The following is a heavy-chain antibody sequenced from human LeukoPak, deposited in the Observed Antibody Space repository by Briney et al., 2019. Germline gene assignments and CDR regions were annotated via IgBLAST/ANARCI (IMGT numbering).Heavy chain of an antibody. CDR1: GFTLSNYA. Sequence: GGSLRLSCAASGFTLSNYAVSWVRQAPGKGLEWVSGISTSYSTYYADSVKGRFTISRDSSRNTLFLHMNTLRAEDTAIYYCAKDRTVGASYWYFDLWGRGTLVTVSS. J-gene: IGHJ2*01. CDR2: ISTSYST. V-gene: IGHV3-23*01. CDR3: AKDRTVGASYWYFDL. D-gene: IGHD1-26*01.